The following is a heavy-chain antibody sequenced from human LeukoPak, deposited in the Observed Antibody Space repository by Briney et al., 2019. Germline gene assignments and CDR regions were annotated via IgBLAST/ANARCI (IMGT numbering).Heavy chain of an antibody. CDR3: ASLSSRMVRGVILNY. V-gene: IGHV3-48*03. J-gene: IGHJ4*02. D-gene: IGHD3-10*01. CDR1: GFTFSSYE. CDR2: ISSSGSTI. Sequence: GGSLRLSCAASGFTFSSYEMNWVRQAPGKGLEWVSYISSSGSTIYYADSVKGRFTISRVNAKNSLYLQMNSLRAEDTAVYYCASLSSRMVRGVILNYWGQGTLVTVSS.